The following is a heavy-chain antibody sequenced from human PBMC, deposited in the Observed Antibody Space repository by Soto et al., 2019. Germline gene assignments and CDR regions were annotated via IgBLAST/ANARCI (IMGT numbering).Heavy chain of an antibody. Sequence: GGSLRLSCAASGFTVSSNYMSWVRQAPGKGLEWVSVIYSGGSTYYADSVKGRFTISRDNSKNTLYLQMNSLRAEDTAVYYCARGRYYGSGSYYNAPYYYGMDVWGQGTTVTVSS. CDR2: IYSGGST. D-gene: IGHD3-10*01. J-gene: IGHJ6*02. CDR3: ARGRYYGSGSYYNAPYYYGMDV. V-gene: IGHV3-66*01. CDR1: GFTVSSNY.